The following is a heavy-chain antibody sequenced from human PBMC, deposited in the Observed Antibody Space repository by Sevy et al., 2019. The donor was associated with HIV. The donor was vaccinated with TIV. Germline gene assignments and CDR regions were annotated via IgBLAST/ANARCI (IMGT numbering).Heavy chain of an antibody. Sequence: ASVKVSCKASGYTFTNYAHHWVRQAPGQSLEWMGWINVGNGNTRYSQKFQDRFTITRGTSASTAYMELNSLTSEDTAVYYCARDQTAARKGLDYWGQGTLVTVSS. CDR1: GYTFTNYA. CDR2: INVGNGNT. D-gene: IGHD2-15*01. V-gene: IGHV1-3*01. CDR3: ARDQTAARKGLDY. J-gene: IGHJ4*02.